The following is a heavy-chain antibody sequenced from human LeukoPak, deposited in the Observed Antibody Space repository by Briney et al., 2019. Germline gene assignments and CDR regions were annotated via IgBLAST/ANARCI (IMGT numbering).Heavy chain of an antibody. CDR1: GGSFSGYY. CDR2: IYTSGST. CDR3: ARALIAVAGYNWFDP. D-gene: IGHD6-19*01. V-gene: IGHV4-59*10. Sequence: PSKTLSLTCAVYGGSFSGYYWSWIRQPAGKGLEWIGRIYTSGSTNYNPSLKSRVTMSVDTSKNQFSLKLSSVTAADTAVYYCARALIAVAGYNWFDPWGQGTLVTVSS. J-gene: IGHJ5*02.